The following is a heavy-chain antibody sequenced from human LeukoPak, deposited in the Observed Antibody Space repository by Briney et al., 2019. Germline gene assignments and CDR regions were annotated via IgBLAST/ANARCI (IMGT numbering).Heavy chain of an antibody. Sequence: ASVTVSYKASGYTFTRYDINWVRQATGQGREWMGWMNPNSGNTDYAQKFQGRVTMTRNTSISTAYMELSSLRSEDTAVYYCARVMGSILHYYYYGMDVWGQGTTVTVSS. CDR2: MNPNSGNT. CDR1: GYTFTRYD. J-gene: IGHJ6*02. V-gene: IGHV1-8*01. D-gene: IGHD1-26*01. CDR3: ARVMGSILHYYYYGMDV.